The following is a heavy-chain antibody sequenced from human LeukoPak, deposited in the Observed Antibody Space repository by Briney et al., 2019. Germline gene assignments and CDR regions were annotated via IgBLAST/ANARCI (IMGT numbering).Heavy chain of an antibody. V-gene: IGHV1-69*05. Sequence: SVKVSCKASGGTFSSYAISWVRQAPGQGLEWMGGIIPIFGTANYAQKFQGRVTITTDESTSTAYMELSSLRSEDTAVYYCARDQEYSSGWFYWGQGTLVTVSS. J-gene: IGHJ4*02. CDR1: GGTFSSYA. D-gene: IGHD6-19*01. CDR2: IIPIFGTA. CDR3: ARDQEYSSGWFY.